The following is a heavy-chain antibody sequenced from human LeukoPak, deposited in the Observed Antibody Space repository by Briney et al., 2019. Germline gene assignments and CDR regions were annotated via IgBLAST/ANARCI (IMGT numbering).Heavy chain of an antibody. D-gene: IGHD3-9*01. J-gene: IGHJ4*02. V-gene: IGHV4-39*07. CDR2: IYYSGST. CDR1: GGSISSSSYY. Sequence: PSETLSLTCTVSGGSISSSSYYWGWIRQPPGKGLEWIGSIYYSGSTYYNPSLKSRVTISVDTSKNQFSLKLSSVTAADTAVYYCARALKNWLLAHYYFDYWGQGTLVTVSS. CDR3: ARALKNWLLAHYYFDY.